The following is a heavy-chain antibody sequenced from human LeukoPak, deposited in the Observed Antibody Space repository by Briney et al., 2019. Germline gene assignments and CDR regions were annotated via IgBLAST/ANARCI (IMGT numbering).Heavy chain of an antibody. CDR2: ISSSGSTI. CDR3: ARAGTYDILTGYHLYFDY. CDR1: GFTFSSYE. D-gene: IGHD3-9*01. J-gene: IGHJ4*02. Sequence: PGGSLRLSCAASGFTFSSYEMNWVRQAPGKGLEWVSYISSSGSTIYYADSVKGRFTISRDNAKNSLYLQMNSLRAEDTAVYYCARAGTYDILTGYHLYFDYWGQGTLVTVSS. V-gene: IGHV3-48*03.